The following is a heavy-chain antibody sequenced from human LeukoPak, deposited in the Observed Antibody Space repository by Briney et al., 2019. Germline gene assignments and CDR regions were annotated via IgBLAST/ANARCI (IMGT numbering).Heavy chain of an antibody. CDR1: GGSISSGGYY. CDR2: IYHSGST. CDR3: ARDFPAADAFDI. Sequence: PSETLSLTCTVSGGSISSGGYYWSWIRQPPGKGLEWIGYIYHSGSTYYNPSLKSRVTISVDTSKNQFSLKLSSVTAADTAVYYCARDFPAADAFDIWGQGTMVTVSS. V-gene: IGHV4-30-2*05. J-gene: IGHJ3*02. D-gene: IGHD2-2*01.